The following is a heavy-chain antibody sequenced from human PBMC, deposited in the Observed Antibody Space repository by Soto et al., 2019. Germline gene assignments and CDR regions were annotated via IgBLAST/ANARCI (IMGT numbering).Heavy chain of an antibody. CDR1: GFTFSSYW. Sequence: GESLKISCAASGFTFSSYWMSWVRQAPGKGLEWVANIKQDGSEKYYVDSVKGRFTISRDNAKNSLYLQMNSLRAEDTAVYYCARDSPPHVYGSGNFDYWGQGTLVTVSS. V-gene: IGHV3-7*01. CDR2: IKQDGSEK. J-gene: IGHJ4*02. D-gene: IGHD3-10*01. CDR3: ARDSPPHVYGSGNFDY.